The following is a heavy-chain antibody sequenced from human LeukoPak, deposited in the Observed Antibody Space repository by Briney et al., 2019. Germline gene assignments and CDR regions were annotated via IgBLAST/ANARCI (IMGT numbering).Heavy chain of an antibody. V-gene: IGHV1-2*02. J-gene: IGHJ3*01. CDR2: INPDSGDT. CDR3: AREFRTTTWSYDAFDL. D-gene: IGHD1/OR15-1a*01. Sequence: ASVKVSCKASEYTFSVYHIHWVRQAPGQGLEWMAWINPDSGDTNYAQKFQGRVTMTRDTSISTAYMEVSSLRSDDTAVYYCAREFRTTTWSYDAFDLWGQGTMVTVSS. CDR1: EYTFSVYH.